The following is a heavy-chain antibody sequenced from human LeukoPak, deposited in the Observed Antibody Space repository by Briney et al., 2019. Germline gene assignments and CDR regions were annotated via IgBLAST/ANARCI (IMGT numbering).Heavy chain of an antibody. V-gene: IGHV3-30*18. CDR3: AKEHYDILTGYYRGYFDY. CDR2: ISYDGSNK. J-gene: IGHJ4*02. Sequence: GRALRLSCAASGFTFSSYGMHWVRPAPGKGLAWVAVISYDGSNKYFADSVKDGLPISRDNSKNTLYLQMNSLSAEDTAVYYCAKEHYDILTGYYRGYFDYWGQGTLVTVSS. D-gene: IGHD3-9*01. CDR1: GFTFSSYG.